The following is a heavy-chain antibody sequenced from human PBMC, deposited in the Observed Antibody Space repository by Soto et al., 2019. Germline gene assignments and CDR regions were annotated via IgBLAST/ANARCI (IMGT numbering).Heavy chain of an antibody. V-gene: IGHV4-39*01. CDR3: ARRVTLTTVTTYNYYYGMDV. CDR2: IYHSGST. CDR1: GGSISSSNYF. D-gene: IGHD4-17*01. J-gene: IGHJ6*02. Sequence: SSETLSLTCTVSGGSISSSNYFWVWIRQPPGRGLEWIGYIYHSGSTYYNSSLKSRVSISVDTSKSQFSLRLSSVTAADTAVYYCARRVTLTTVTTYNYYYGMDVWGQGTTVTVSS.